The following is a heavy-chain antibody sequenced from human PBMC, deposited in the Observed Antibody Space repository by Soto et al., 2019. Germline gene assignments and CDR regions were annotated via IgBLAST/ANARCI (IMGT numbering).Heavy chain of an antibody. Sequence: SQTLSLTCAISGDSVSSNSAAWNWIRQSPSRGLEWLGRTYYRSKWYNDYAVSVKSRITINPDTSKNQFSLQLNSVTPEDTAVYYCARKPLYGSGGYYYGMDVWGQGTTVTVSS. CDR1: GDSVSSNSAA. V-gene: IGHV6-1*01. CDR2: TYYRSKWYN. CDR3: ARKPLYGSGGYYYGMDV. J-gene: IGHJ6*02. D-gene: IGHD6-19*01.